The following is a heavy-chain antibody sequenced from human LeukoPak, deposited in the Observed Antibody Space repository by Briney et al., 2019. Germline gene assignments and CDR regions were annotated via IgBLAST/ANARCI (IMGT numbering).Heavy chain of an antibody. CDR3: ASQGGLRNDF. CDR2: ICLDGRI. D-gene: IGHD2-15*01. Sequence: PSETLSLTCGVSGGSITSRDCWSWVRQPPGKGLEWIGEICLDGRIHYTPSLKSRISISIDRSKDQFSLNLISVAAADTAIYFCASQGGLRNDFWGQGALVTVSS. J-gene: IGHJ4*02. V-gene: IGHV4-4*02. CDR1: GGSITSRDC.